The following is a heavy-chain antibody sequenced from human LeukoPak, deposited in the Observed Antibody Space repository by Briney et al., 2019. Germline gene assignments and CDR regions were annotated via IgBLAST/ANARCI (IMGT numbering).Heavy chain of an antibody. V-gene: IGHV3-30*18. J-gene: IGHJ3*02. D-gene: IGHD2-2*01. CDR2: MSYDGSNK. Sequence: GRSLRLSCAASGFIFSSYGMHWVRQAPGKGLEWVAVMSYDGSNKYYADSVKGRFTISRDNSKNTLYLQMNSLRAEDTAVYYCAKGLADPIVVVPADAFDIWGQGTMVTVSS. CDR3: AKGLADPIVVVPADAFDI. CDR1: GFIFSSYG.